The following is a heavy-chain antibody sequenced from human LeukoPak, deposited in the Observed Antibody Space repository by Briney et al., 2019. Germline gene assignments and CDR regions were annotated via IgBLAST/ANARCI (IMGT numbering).Heavy chain of an antibody. V-gene: IGHV6-1*01. CDR1: GDSVSSNSAA. Sequence: SQTLSLTCAISGDSVSSNSAAWNWIRQSPSRGLEWLGRTYYRSKWYNDYAVSVKSRITINPDTSKNQFSLQLNSVTPEDTAVYYCARVETDYSNYPPGAESFDYWGRGTLVTVSS. CDR2: TYYRSKWYN. CDR3: ARVETDYSNYPPGAESFDY. D-gene: IGHD4-11*01. J-gene: IGHJ4*02.